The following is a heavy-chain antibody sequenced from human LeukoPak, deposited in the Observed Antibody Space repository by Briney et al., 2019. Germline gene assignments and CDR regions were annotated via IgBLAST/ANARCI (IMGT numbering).Heavy chain of an antibody. CDR3: AKDSDGYSSSPIDY. V-gene: IGHV3-9*01. J-gene: IGHJ4*02. Sequence: GGSLRLSCAASGFTFDDYAMHWVRQAPGKGLEWVSGISWNSGSIGYADSVKGRFTISRDNAKNSLYLQMNSLRAEDTALYYRAKDSDGYSSSPIDYWGQGTLVTVSS. CDR2: ISWNSGSI. CDR1: GFTFDDYA. D-gene: IGHD6-13*01.